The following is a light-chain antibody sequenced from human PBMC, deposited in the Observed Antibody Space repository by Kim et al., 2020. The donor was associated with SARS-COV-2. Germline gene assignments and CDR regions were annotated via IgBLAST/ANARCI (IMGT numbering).Light chain of an antibody. Sequence: QSALTQPRSVSGSPGQSVTISCTGTSSDVGGYNYVSWYQQHPGKAPKLMIYDVSKRPSGVPDRFSGSKSGNTASLTISELQSEDEADYYCCSYADSYTLVFGGGTQLTVL. J-gene: IGLJ2*01. CDR3: CSYADSYTLV. CDR1: SSDVGGYNY. CDR2: DVS. V-gene: IGLV2-11*01.